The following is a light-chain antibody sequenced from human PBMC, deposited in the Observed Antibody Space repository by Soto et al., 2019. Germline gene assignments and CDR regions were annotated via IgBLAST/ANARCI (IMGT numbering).Light chain of an antibody. Sequence: QSALTQPPSASGSPGQSVTISCTGTSSDVGDYNYVSWYQQHPGKAPKAMIYDVSKRPSGVPDRFSGSKSGNTASLTVSGLQAEDEADYFCFSFTTDWTHVFGTGTKVTVL. CDR3: FSFTTDWTHV. CDR1: SSDVGDYNY. J-gene: IGLJ1*01. V-gene: IGLV2-8*01. CDR2: DVS.